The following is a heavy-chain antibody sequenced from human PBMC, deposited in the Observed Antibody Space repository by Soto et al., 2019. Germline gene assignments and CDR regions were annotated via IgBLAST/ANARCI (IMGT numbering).Heavy chain of an antibody. J-gene: IGHJ3*02. CDR1: GFTFSSYW. Sequence: GGSLRLSCAASGFTFSSYWMHWVRQAPGKGLVWVSRINSDGSSTSYADSVKGRFTISRDNAKNTLYLQMNSLRAGDTAVYYCARVARWLYDAFDIWGQGTMVTVSS. V-gene: IGHV3-74*01. CDR2: INSDGSST. D-gene: IGHD3-22*01. CDR3: ARVARWLYDAFDI.